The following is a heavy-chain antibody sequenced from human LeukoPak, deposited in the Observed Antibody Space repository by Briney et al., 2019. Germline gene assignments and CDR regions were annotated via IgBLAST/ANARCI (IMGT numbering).Heavy chain of an antibody. CDR3: TRSVVTTADFDY. CDR2: ISHDGSNK. Sequence: GGPLRLPCAASGFTYWLYPMHGVRHAPGLAVQCVAVISHDGSNKYYEDSVKGRFTISRDNCKSTLYLHLNIPRPEDTAVYYCTRSVVTTADFDYWGQGTLVTVSS. J-gene: IGHJ4*02. V-gene: IGHV3-30-3*01. D-gene: IGHD2-21*02. CDR1: GFTYWLYP.